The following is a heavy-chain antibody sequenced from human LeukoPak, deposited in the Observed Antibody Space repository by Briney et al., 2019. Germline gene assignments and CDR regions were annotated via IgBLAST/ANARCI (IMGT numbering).Heavy chain of an antibody. Sequence: GGSLRLSCAASGINFSNAWLSWVRQAPGKGLEWVGRIKSKKDGEIRDYAAPVKGRFTISRDDSRDTLYLQMNSLRGEDTSVYYCARDFRSTGGAIWGQGTTVIVSS. CDR2: IKSKKDGEIR. V-gene: IGHV3-15*01. CDR3: ARDFRSTGGAI. CDR1: GINFSNAW. J-gene: IGHJ6*02. D-gene: IGHD1-1*01.